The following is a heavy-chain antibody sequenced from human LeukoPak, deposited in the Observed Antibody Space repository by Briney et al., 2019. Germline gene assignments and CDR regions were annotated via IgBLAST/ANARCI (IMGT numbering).Heavy chain of an antibody. D-gene: IGHD4-17*01. Sequence: PGGSLRLSCAASGFPFSSYWMAWVRQAPGKGLEWVAFIQYDGSNNYYAVSVKGRFTISRDNSKNTLYLQMNSLRPEGTAVYYCARDFHTLTNYYYYYMDVWGKGTTVTVSS. J-gene: IGHJ6*03. CDR3: ARDFHTLTNYYYYYMDV. V-gene: IGHV3-30*02. CDR2: IQYDGSNN. CDR1: GFPFSSYW.